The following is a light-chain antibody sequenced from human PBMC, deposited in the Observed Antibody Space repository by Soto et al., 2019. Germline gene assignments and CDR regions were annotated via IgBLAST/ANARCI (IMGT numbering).Light chain of an antibody. J-gene: IGLJ2*01. CDR1: SSDVGGYNY. CDR3: SSYTSSSTFVV. V-gene: IGLV2-14*01. Sequence: QSALTQPASVSGSPGQSITISCTGTSSDVGGYNYVSWYQQHPGKAPKVMIYDVSNRPSGVSNRFSGSKSGNTASLTISGLQAEDEADYYCSSYTSSSTFVVFGGGTKLTFL. CDR2: DVS.